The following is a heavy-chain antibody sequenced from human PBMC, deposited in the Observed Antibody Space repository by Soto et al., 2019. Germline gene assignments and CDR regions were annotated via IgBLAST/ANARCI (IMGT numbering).Heavy chain of an antibody. V-gene: IGHV3-33*01. Sequence: QVQVVKSGGGVVQPGRSLRLSCAASGFTFSSFGMHWVRQAPGKGLEWVSLIWYDGSKKSYGDSVKGRFTISRDNSRNTVYLQMNSLRGDDTAVYYCARDASYYSLWSGYYPSRNGMDVWGQGTTVTVSS. D-gene: IGHD3-3*01. CDR1: GFTFSSFG. CDR2: IWYDGSKK. J-gene: IGHJ6*02. CDR3: ARDASYYSLWSGYYPSRNGMDV.